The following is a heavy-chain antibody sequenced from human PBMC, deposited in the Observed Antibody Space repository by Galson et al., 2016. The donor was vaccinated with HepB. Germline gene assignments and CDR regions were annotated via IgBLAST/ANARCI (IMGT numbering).Heavy chain of an antibody. Sequence: SETLSLTCAVYGGSFGTYHWSWIRQSPEKGLEWLGEINHGGSTKYNPSLESRVIISIDTSKNQFSLKLFSVTAADTAVYYCAKGSAVAGTWDQGTLVTVSS. J-gene: IGHJ5*02. CDR3: AKGSAVAGT. V-gene: IGHV4-34*01. CDR2: INHGGST. CDR1: GGSFGTYH. D-gene: IGHD6-19*01.